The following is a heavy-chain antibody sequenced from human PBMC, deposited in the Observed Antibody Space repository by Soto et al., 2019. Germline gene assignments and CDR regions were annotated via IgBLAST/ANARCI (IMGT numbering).Heavy chain of an antibody. CDR3: AKENGYSSSWVEFDY. CDR2: ISGSGGST. CDR1: GFTFSSYA. Sequence: EVQLLESGGGLVQPGGSLRLSCAASGFTFSSYAMSWVRQAPGKGLEWVSAISGSGGSTYYVDSVNGRFTISRNNFNNALYLQMNSLRGEDTAVYYFAKENGYSSSWVEFDYWGQGPLVTVSS. D-gene: IGHD6-13*01. V-gene: IGHV3-23*01. J-gene: IGHJ4*02.